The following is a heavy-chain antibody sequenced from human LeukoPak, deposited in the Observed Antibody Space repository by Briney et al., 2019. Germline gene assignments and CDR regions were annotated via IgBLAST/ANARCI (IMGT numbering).Heavy chain of an antibody. V-gene: IGHV4-61*02. D-gene: IGHD1-26*01. J-gene: IGHJ4*02. CDR2: IYTSGST. CDR3: GRDRSGGYSVDY. Sequence: SETLSLTCTVSGGSISSGSYYWSWIRQPAGKGLEWIGRIYTSGSTYYNPSLQSRVTLSADTSKNQFSLKMSSVTAADTAVYYCGRDRSGGYSVDYWGQGTLVTVS. CDR1: GGSISSGSYY.